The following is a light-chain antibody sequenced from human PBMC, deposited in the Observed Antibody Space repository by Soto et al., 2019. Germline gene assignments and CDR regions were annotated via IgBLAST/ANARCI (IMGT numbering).Light chain of an antibody. J-gene: IGLJ2*01. CDR2: DVT. V-gene: IGLV2-11*01. CDR3: CSYAASYTLV. CDR1: SSDVGGYNS. Sequence: QSALAQPRSVSGSPGQSVTISCSGTSSDVGGYNSVSWYQQFPGKAPKLMIYDVTKRPSGVPDRFSGSKSGNTASLTISGLQAEDEAYYYCCSYAASYTLVFGGGTKLTVL.